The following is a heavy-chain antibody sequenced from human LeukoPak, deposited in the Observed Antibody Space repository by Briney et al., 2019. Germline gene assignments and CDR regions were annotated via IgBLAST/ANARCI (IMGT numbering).Heavy chain of an antibody. CDR2: INHSGST. Sequence: SETLSLTCAVYGGSFSGYYWSWIRQPPGKGLEWIGEINHSGSTNYNPSLKSRVTISVDTSKNQFSLKLSSVSAADTAVYYCARHTGYDYMYYFDYWGQGTLVTVSS. D-gene: IGHD4-11*01. V-gene: IGHV4-34*01. CDR1: GGSFSGYY. J-gene: IGHJ4*02. CDR3: ARHTGYDYMYYFDY.